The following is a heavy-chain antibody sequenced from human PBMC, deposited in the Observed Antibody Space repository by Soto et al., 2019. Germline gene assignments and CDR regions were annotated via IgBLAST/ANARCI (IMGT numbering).Heavy chain of an antibody. J-gene: IGHJ6*03. Sequence: QVQLVQSGAEVKKPGASVKVSCKASGYTFTSYDINWVRQATGQGLEWMGWMNPNSGNTGYAQKFQGRVTMTRNTSIRTAYMELSSLRSEDTAVYYCARGRKLPRRPGYYYGSWSYLRGQYYYMDVWGKGTTVTVSS. V-gene: IGHV1-8*01. CDR1: GYTFTSYD. CDR3: ARGRKLPRRPGYYYGSWSYLRGQYYYMDV. CDR2: MNPNSGNT. D-gene: IGHD3-10*01.